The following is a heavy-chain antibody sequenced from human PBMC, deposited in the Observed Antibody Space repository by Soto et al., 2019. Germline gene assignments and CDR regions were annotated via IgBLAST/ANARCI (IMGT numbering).Heavy chain of an antibody. D-gene: IGHD6-19*01. CDR1: GDSVSSNSAA. V-gene: IGHV6-1*01. CDR3: VRDRAVAGTYYYGMDV. Sequence: PSQTLSLTCAISGDSVSSNSAAWNWIRQSPSRGLEWLGRTYYRSKWYNDYAVSVKSRITINPDTSKNQFSLLLNSVTPEDTAVYYCVRDRAVAGTYYYGMDVWGQGTTVTVSS. J-gene: IGHJ6*02. CDR2: TYYRSKWYN.